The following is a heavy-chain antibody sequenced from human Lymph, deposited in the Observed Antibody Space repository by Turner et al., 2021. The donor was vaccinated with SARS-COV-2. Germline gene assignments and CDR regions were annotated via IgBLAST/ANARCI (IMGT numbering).Heavy chain of an antibody. CDR3: ARAAQLTVWFDP. CDR1: GYTYTRYD. J-gene: IGHJ5*02. Sequence: QVQLVQSGAEVKKHGASVKVSCMASGYTYTRYDINWVRQATGQGLEWMGWMDPNSGNTGYAQKFQGRVTMTRNTSISTAYMELSSLRSEDTAVYYCARAAQLTVWFDPWGQGTLVTVSS. V-gene: IGHV1-8*01. CDR2: MDPNSGNT. D-gene: IGHD3-9*01.